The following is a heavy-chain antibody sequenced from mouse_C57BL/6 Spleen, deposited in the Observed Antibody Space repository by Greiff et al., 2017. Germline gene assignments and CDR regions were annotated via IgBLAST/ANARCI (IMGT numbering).Heavy chain of an antibody. Sequence: VQLQQPGAELVKPGASVKMSCKASGYTFTSYWITWVKQRPGQGLEWIGDIYPGSGSTNYNEKFKSKATLTVDTSSSTAYMQLSSLTSEDSAVYDCASSWMVTTGYYAMDYWGQGTSVTVSS. CDR3: ASSWMVTTGYYAMDY. CDR1: GYTFTSYW. V-gene: IGHV1-55*01. J-gene: IGHJ4*01. D-gene: IGHD2-2*01. CDR2: IYPGSGST.